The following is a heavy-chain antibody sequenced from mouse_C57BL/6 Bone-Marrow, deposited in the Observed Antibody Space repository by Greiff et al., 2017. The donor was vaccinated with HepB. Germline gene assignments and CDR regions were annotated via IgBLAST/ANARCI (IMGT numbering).Heavy chain of an antibody. CDR3: ARRYDCAWYFDV. CDR1: GFTFSDYY. Sequence: DVKLVESGGGLVQPGGSLKLSCAASGFTFSDYYMYWVRQTPEKRLEWVAYISNGGGSTYYPDTVKGRFTISRDNAKNTLYLQMSRLKSADTAMYYCARRYDCAWYFDVWGTGTTVTVSS. D-gene: IGHD2-12*01. CDR2: ISNGGGST. V-gene: IGHV5-12*01. J-gene: IGHJ1*03.